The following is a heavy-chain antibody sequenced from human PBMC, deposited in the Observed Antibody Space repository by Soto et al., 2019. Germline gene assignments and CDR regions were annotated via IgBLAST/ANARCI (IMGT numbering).Heavy chain of an antibody. CDR3: ARDMAIFDY. CDR2: IKQDGSQK. CDR1: GFTFSSYW. D-gene: IGHD3-10*01. V-gene: IGHV3-7*03. J-gene: IGHJ4*02. Sequence: GGSLRLSCVASGFTFSSYWMSWVRQAPGKGLEWVANIKQDGSQKYYVDSVKGRFTISRDNAKNPLYLQMNSLRAEDTAVYYCARDMAIFDYWGQGALVTVSS.